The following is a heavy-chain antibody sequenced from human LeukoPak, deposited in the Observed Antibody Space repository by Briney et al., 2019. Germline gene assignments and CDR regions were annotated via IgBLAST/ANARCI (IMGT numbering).Heavy chain of an antibody. CDR3: ARSRITMIAPPLY. CDR1: GGSFSGYY. J-gene: IGHJ4*02. CDR2: INHSGNT. D-gene: IGHD3-22*01. V-gene: IGHV4-34*01. Sequence: PSETQFLTCAVYGGSFSGYYWSWIRQPPGKGLEWIGEINHSGNTNYNPSLKSRVTISVDTSKNQFSLKLSSVTAADTAVYYCARSRITMIAPPLYWGQGTLVTVSS.